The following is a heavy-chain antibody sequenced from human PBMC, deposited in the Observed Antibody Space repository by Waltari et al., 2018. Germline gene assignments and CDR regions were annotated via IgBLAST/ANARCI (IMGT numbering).Heavy chain of an antibody. Sequence: VESGGGFVQPGGSLKLSCAASGFTFSGSAMHWVRQASGKGLEWVGRIRSKANSYATAYAASVKGRFTISRDDSKNTAYLQMNSLKTEDTAVYYCTRRVEPSKDYYYYGMDVWGQGTTVTVSS. V-gene: IGHV3-73*01. CDR3: TRRVEPSKDYYYYGMDV. J-gene: IGHJ6*02. CDR2: IRSKANSYAT. CDR1: GFTFSGSA.